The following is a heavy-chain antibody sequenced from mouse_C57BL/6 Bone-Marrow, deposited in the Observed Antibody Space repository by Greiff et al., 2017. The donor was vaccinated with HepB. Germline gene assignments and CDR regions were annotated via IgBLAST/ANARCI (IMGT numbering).Heavy chain of an antibody. Sequence: VQLQQPGAELVKPGASVKLSCKASGYTFTSYWMHWVKQRPGQGLEWIGMIHPSSGSTNYNEKFKSKATLTVDKSSSTAYMQLSSLTSEDSAVYYCARPCYYGSSYQFAYWGQGTLVTVSA. CDR2: IHPSSGST. CDR1: GYTFTSYW. CDR3: ARPCYYGSSYQFAY. D-gene: IGHD1-1*01. J-gene: IGHJ3*01. V-gene: IGHV1-64*01.